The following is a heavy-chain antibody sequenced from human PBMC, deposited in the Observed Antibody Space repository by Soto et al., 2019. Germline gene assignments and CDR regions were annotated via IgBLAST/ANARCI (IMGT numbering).Heavy chain of an antibody. V-gene: IGHV3-11*01. J-gene: IGHJ4*02. CDR2: ISSSGSTI. CDR3: ARVGWGDYSDGYFDY. CDR1: GFSLWDYD. D-gene: IGHD4-17*01. Sequence: GWFIRLSCAACGFSLWDYDMSWTRKAPGKGLEWVSYISSSGSTIYYADSAKGRFTISRDNAKNSLYLQMNSLRAEDTAVYYCARVGWGDYSDGYFDYWGQGTLVTVSS.